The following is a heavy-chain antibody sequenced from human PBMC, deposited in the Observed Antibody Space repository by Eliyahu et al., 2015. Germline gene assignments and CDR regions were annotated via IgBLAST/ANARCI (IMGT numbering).Heavy chain of an antibody. CDR1: GXTXSSYS. J-gene: IGHJ4*02. Sequence: EVQLVESGGGLVKPGGSLXXSCAAXGXTXSSYSMXWVRQAPGKGLEWVSSISSSSSYIYYADSVKGRFTISRDNAKNSLYLQMNSLRAEDTAVYYCARDPIYFDWSLDYWGQGTLVTVSS. V-gene: IGHV3-21*01. CDR2: ISSSSSYI. D-gene: IGHD3-9*01. CDR3: ARDPIYFDWSLDY.